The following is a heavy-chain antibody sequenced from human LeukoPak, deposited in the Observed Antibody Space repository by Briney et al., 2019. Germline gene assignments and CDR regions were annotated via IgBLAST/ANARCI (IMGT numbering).Heavy chain of an antibody. J-gene: IGHJ4*02. CDR1: GFTFDDYG. V-gene: IGHV3-9*01. CDR3: AKGATPRLRFFDWFAAPDY. CDR2: ISWNSGNI. Sequence: GGSLRLSCAASGFTFDDYGMHWVRQPPGKGLEWVSGISWNSGNIGYADSVKGRFTISRDNSKNTVYLQMNSLSAEDTAVYYCAKGATPRLRFFDWFAAPDYWGQGTLVTVSS. D-gene: IGHD3-9*01.